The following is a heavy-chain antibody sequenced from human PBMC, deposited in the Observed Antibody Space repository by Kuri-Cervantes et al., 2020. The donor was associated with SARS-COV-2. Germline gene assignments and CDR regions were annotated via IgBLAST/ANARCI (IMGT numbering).Heavy chain of an antibody. Sequence: ASVKVSCKASGYTFTGYYMHWVRQAPGQGLEWMGWINPNSGGTNYAQKFQGWVTMTIDTSTTTAYMELRSLRSDDTAVYYCARDGYSYGVYYYYYLDVWGKGTTVTVSS. J-gene: IGHJ6*03. CDR1: GYTFTGYY. CDR2: INPNSGGT. D-gene: IGHD5-18*01. CDR3: ARDGYSYGVYYYYYLDV. V-gene: IGHV1-2*04.